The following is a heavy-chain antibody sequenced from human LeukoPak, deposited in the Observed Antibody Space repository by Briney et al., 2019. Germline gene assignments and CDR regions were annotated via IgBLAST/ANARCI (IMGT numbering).Heavy chain of an antibody. V-gene: IGHV1-24*01. J-gene: IGHJ6*02. Sequence: ASVKVSCKVSGYTLTELSMHWVRQAPGKGLEWMGGFDPEDGETIYAQKFQGRVTMTEDTSTSTAYMELRSLRSDDTAVYYCARVEQWLVHYYYYGMDVWGQGTTVTVSS. CDR3: ARVEQWLVHYYYYGMDV. CDR2: FDPEDGET. CDR1: GYTLTELS. D-gene: IGHD6-19*01.